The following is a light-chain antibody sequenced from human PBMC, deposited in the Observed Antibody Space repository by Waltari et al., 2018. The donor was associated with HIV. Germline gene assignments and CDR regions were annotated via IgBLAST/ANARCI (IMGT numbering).Light chain of an antibody. V-gene: IGKV3D-15*01. CDR3: QQHTSSVT. Sequence: EIVMTQSPATLSVSLGQRATLSCRASQSIGNNLAWYQQKFGQAPSLVMYGTSTRATGVPARFTGSGSGTNFTLTINSLQSDDSGIYFCQQHTSSVTFGGGTKV. J-gene: IGKJ4*01. CDR1: QSIGNN. CDR2: GTS.